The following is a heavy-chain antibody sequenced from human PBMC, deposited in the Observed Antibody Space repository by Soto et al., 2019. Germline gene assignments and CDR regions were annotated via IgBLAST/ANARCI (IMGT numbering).Heavy chain of an antibody. J-gene: IGHJ5*02. D-gene: IGHD2-15*01. V-gene: IGHV3-11*01. CDR2: ISGSGDNI. CDR3: ARGACITCYYDDWFDT. CDR1: GFSFGDYY. Sequence: QVQLVESGGGLVKPGGSLRVSCAASGFSFGDYYMTWIRQAPGKGLEWVSYISGSGDNIHYADSVKGRFTISRDNAKNSLYLQMDSLRVEDTAVYYCARGACITCYYDDWFDTWGQGTLVTVSS.